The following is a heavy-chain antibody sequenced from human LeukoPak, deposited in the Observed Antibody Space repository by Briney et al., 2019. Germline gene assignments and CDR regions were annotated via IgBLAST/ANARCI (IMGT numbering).Heavy chain of an antibody. V-gene: IGHV4-34*01. Sequence: SETLSLTCAVYGGSFSGYYWSWIRQPPGKGLEWIGEINHSGSTNYNPSLKSRVTISVDTSKNQFSLKLSSVTAADTAVYYYARGLRASFDPWGQGTLVTVSS. CDR1: GGSFSGYY. CDR3: ARGLRASFDP. J-gene: IGHJ5*02. CDR2: INHSGST.